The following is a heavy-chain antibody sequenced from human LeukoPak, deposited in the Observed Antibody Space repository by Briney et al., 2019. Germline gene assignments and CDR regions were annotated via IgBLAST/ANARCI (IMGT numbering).Heavy chain of an antibody. D-gene: IGHD2-15*01. V-gene: IGHV3-7*01. CDR2: IKQDGSEK. J-gene: IGHJ6*02. Sequence: GXSLRLSCAASGFTFSSYWMSWVRQAPGKGLEWVANIKQDGSEKYYVDSVKGRFTISRDNAKNSLYLQMNSLRAEDTAVYYCARDSGNYYYGMDVWGQGTTVTVSS. CDR1: GFTFSSYW. CDR3: ARDSGNYYYGMDV.